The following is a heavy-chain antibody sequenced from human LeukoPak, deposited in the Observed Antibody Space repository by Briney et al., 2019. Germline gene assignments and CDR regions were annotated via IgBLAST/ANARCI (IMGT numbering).Heavy chain of an antibody. D-gene: IGHD3-22*01. CDR1: GGSISSSSYY. J-gene: IGHJ6*03. Sequence: SETLSLTCTVSGGSISSSSYYWGWIRQPPGKGLEWIGSIFYIGRTYYNPSLKSRVIVSSDTSRSQFSLKLSSVTAADTAVYYCARGGPRYYYDSSGYSYYYYYMDVWGKGTTVSIS. CDR3: ARGGPRYYYDSSGYSYYYYYMDV. CDR2: IFYIGRT. V-gene: IGHV4-39*07.